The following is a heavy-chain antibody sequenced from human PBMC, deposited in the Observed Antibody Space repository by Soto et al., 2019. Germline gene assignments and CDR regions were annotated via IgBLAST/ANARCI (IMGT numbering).Heavy chain of an antibody. J-gene: IGHJ6*02. D-gene: IGHD2-15*01. CDR3: ARDRGHCSSVSCFAYFYFGMDV. CDR2: IYSGGST. Sequence: PGGSLRLSCAASGFTVSSYYMSWVRQAPGKGLEWVSAIYSGGSTYYTDSVEGRFTISRDISKNTLYLQMNSLRVDDTAVYFCARDRGHCSSVSCFAYFYFGMDVCDQGTTVTVSS. V-gene: IGHV3-53*01. CDR1: GFTVSSYY.